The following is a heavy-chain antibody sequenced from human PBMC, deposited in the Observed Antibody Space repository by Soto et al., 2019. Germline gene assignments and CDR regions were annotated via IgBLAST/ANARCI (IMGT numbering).Heavy chain of an antibody. Sequence: QVQLVQSGAEVKKPGSSVKVSCKASGGTFSSYAISWVRQAPGQGLEWMGGIIPIFGTANYAQKFQGRVTITADESTSTAYMELSSLRSEDTAVYYCARFGWFGGRIYYYGMDVWGQGTTVTVSS. CDR2: IIPIFGTA. CDR1: GGTFSSYA. CDR3: ARFGWFGGRIYYYGMDV. D-gene: IGHD3-10*01. V-gene: IGHV1-69*12. J-gene: IGHJ6*02.